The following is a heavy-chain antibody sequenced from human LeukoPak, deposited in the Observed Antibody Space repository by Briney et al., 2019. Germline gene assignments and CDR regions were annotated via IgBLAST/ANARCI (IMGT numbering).Heavy chain of an antibody. Sequence: SETLSLTCTGSGGSLISYYWSWIRQPPGRGLEWIGYIYYSGSTNYNPSLRSRVTISVDTSKNQFSLKLTSVTAADTAVYYCARDSPVPNIWGQGTMVTVSS. CDR2: IYYSGST. V-gene: IGHV4-59*01. CDR1: GGSLISYY. CDR3: ARDSPVPNI. J-gene: IGHJ3*01.